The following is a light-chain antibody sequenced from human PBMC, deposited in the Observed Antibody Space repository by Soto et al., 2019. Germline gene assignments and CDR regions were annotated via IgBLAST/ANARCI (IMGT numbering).Light chain of an antibody. CDR3: ISSATSNTLV. J-gene: IGLJ2*01. Sequence: QSALTQPASVSGSPGQSITISCTGTSSDVGAYNYVSWYQHLPGTAPKLIIYEVSNRPSGISNRFSGSKSGNTASLTISGLQAEDETDYYCISSATSNTLVFGGGTKVTVL. CDR1: SSDVGAYNY. CDR2: EVS. V-gene: IGLV2-14*01.